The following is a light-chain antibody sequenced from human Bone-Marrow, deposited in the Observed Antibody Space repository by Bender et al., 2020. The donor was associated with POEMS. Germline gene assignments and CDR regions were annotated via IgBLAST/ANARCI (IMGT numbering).Light chain of an antibody. CDR3: SSWDDSLNGWV. CDR2: SNN. Sequence: TISCSGTSSNFGNNAANWYQHVPGTAPKLLIYSNNQRPSGVPDRFSASTSGTSASLAISDLHSDDEADYYCSSWDDSLNGWVFGGGTKLTVL. V-gene: IGLV1-44*01. J-gene: IGLJ3*02. CDR1: SSNFGNNA.